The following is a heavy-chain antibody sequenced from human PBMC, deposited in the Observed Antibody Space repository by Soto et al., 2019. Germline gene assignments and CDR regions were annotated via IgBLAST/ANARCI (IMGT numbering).Heavy chain of an antibody. CDR3: ARRIVAKETFDY. CDR2: XYHSGXT. V-gene: IGHV4-38-2*02. D-gene: IGHD5-12*01. Sequence: PXXTLSLTCTVSCASITSSAYWGWVRQPPEKGLEWIGEXYHSGXTHYNQHLNSXXTISVDTXXNQFYLTVTSVTAADTAVYYCARRIVAKETFDYWGQGTLVTVSS. J-gene: IGHJ4*02. CDR1: CASITSSAY.